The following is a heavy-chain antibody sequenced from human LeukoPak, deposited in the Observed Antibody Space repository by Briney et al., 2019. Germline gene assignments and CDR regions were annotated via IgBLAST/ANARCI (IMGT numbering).Heavy chain of an antibody. Sequence: PSETLSLTCTVSGYSISSGYYWGWIRQPPGKGLEWIGRIYHSGSTYYNPSLKSRVTISVDTSKNQFSLKLSSVTAADTALYYCARDRAIVVVIARGIDYWGQGTLVTVSS. J-gene: IGHJ4*02. CDR2: IYHSGST. V-gene: IGHV4-38-2*02. CDR3: ARDRAIVVVIARGIDY. D-gene: IGHD2-21*01. CDR1: GYSISSGYY.